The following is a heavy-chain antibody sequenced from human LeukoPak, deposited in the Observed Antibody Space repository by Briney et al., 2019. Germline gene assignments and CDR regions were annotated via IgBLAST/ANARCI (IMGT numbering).Heavy chain of an antibody. CDR3: AITPTRGYSGHVDY. V-gene: IGHV1-8*01. CDR1: GYTFTGYD. Sequence: ASVKISCKASGYTFTGYDINWVRQATGQGLEWMGWMNPNSGNTGYAQKFQGRVTMTRNTSISTAYMELSSLRSEDTAVYYCAITPTRGYSGHVDYWGQGTLVTVSS. J-gene: IGHJ4*02. CDR2: MNPNSGNT. D-gene: IGHD5-12*01.